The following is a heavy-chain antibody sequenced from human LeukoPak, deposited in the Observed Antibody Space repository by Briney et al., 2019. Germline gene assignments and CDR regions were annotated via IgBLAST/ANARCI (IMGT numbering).Heavy chain of an antibody. Sequence: GGSLRLSCAASGFTFSSYSMNWVRQAPGKGLEWVSSISSSSSYIYYADSVKGRFTISRDNAKNSLYLQMNSLRAEDTAVYYCARDDGRTGMDVWGKGTTVTVSS. J-gene: IGHJ6*04. CDR1: GFTFSSYS. V-gene: IGHV3-21*01. CDR2: ISSSSSYI. D-gene: IGHD2-8*01. CDR3: ARDDGRTGMDV.